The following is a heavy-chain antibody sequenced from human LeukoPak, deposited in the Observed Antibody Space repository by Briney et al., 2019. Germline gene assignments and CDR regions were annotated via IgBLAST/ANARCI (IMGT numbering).Heavy chain of an antibody. D-gene: IGHD6-19*01. CDR3: TRGSSGRRDN. Sequence: ASVKVSCKAAGYTFTSCDINWVRQATGQGLEGMGWMNPNSGNAGYGQSFQGRTTMTMYISIGTAYMELSNLKSEDTAIYYCTRGSSGRRDNWGQGTLVTVS. CDR1: GYTFTSCD. CDR2: MNPNSGNA. V-gene: IGHV1-8*01. J-gene: IGHJ4*02.